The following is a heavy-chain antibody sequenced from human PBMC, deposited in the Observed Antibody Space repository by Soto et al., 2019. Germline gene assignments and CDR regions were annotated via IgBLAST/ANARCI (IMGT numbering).Heavy chain of an antibody. Sequence: QVQLQESGPGLVKPSQTLSLTCTVSGGSISSGDYYWSWIRQPPGKGLEWIGYIYYSGSTYYNPSLKSRVTISVDTSKNQFSLKLSSVTAADTAVYYCARGVAYCGGDCYPDAFDIWGQGTMVTVSS. D-gene: IGHD2-21*02. CDR2: IYYSGST. V-gene: IGHV4-30-4*01. J-gene: IGHJ3*02. CDR3: ARGVAYCGGDCYPDAFDI. CDR1: GGSISSGDYY.